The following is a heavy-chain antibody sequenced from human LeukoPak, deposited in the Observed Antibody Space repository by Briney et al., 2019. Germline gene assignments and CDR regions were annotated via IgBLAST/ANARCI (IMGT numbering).Heavy chain of an antibody. Sequence: PAASLRLACATSGFTVSTKYMSWVRQAPGKGLERVSIIYSGDNTDYTDSVKGRFTISRDNSKNTLYLQMNSLRAEDTAVYYCASQERQFSRGNYEYWGQGTLVTVSS. V-gene: IGHV3-53*01. CDR3: ASQERQFSRGNYEY. CDR1: GFTVSTKY. J-gene: IGHJ4*02. CDR2: IYSGDNT. D-gene: IGHD1-1*01.